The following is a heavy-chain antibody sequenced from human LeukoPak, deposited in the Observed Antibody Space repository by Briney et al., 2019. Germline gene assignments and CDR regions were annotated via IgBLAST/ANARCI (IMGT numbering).Heavy chain of an antibody. CDR2: ISYDGSNK. J-gene: IGHJ4*02. CDR1: GFTFSSYG. CDR3: AKDMDHDYDDYGFDY. Sequence: GGSLRLSCAASGFTFSSYGMHWVRQAPGKGLEWVAFISYDGSNKYYADSVKGRCTISRDNSKNTVYLQMNSLRAEDTAVYYCAKDMDHDYDDYGFDYWGQGTPVTVSS. V-gene: IGHV3-30*18. D-gene: IGHD4-17*01.